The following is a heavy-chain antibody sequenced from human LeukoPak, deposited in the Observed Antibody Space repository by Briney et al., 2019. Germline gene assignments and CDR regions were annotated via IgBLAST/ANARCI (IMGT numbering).Heavy chain of an antibody. V-gene: IGHV3-23*01. D-gene: IGHD3-10*01. CDR2: IRDSGAQT. Sequence: PGGSLRLSCAASGFILSNYAMAWVRQAPGKGLEWVSTIRDSGAQTYYADSVKGRFTISRDNPKKTLSLQMNSLRAEDTAIYYCAKSRFDSTEGIGLDLWGRGTTVTVSS. J-gene: IGHJ6*02. CDR1: GFILSNYA. CDR3: AKSRFDSTEGIGLDL.